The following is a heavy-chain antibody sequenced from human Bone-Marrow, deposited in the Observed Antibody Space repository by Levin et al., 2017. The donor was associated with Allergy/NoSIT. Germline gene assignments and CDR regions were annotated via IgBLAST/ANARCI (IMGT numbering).Heavy chain of an antibody. J-gene: IGHJ4*02. CDR1: GFPFGSYS. CDR3: ATDDILRYLSLPGY. Sequence: GESLKISCPGSGFPFGSYSITWVRQAPGKGLEWVGFIRSELYGGTTEYAASVKGRFTISRDDSNGIASLQMTSLKTEDTAVYYCATDDILRYLSLPGYWGQGTLVTVSS. D-gene: IGHD3-9*01. CDR2: IRSELYGGTT. V-gene: IGHV3-49*02.